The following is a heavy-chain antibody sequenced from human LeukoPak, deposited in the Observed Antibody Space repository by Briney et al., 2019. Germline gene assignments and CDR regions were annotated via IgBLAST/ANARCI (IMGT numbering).Heavy chain of an antibody. V-gene: IGHV4-34*01. CDR2: INHSGST. CDR3: ARGPRLLWFGELSYFDY. D-gene: IGHD3-10*01. Sequence: SETLSLTCAVYGGSFSGYYWSWIRQPPGKGLEWIGEINHSGSTNYNPSLKSRVTISVDTSKNQFSLKLSSATAADTAVYYCARGPRLLWFGELSYFDYWGQGTLVTVSS. CDR1: GGSFSGYY. J-gene: IGHJ4*02.